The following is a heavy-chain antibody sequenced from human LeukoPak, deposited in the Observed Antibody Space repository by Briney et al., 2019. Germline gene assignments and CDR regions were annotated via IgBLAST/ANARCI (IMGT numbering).Heavy chain of an antibody. J-gene: IGHJ4*02. CDR3: ARADYSIDY. D-gene: IGHD4-11*01. CDR2: IYYSGST. CDR1: GGSISSGGYS. V-gene: IGHV4-30-4*07. Sequence: SETLSLTCAVSGGSISSGGYSWSWIRQPPWKGLEWIGYIYYSGSTYYNPSLKSRVTISVDTSKNQFSLKLSSVTAADTAVYYCARADYSIDYWGQGTLVTVSS.